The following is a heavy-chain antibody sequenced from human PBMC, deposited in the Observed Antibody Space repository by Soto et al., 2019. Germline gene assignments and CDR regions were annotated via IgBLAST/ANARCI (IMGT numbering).Heavy chain of an antibody. CDR2: FDPEDGET. J-gene: IGHJ6*02. V-gene: IGHV1-24*01. CDR1: GYTLPELS. Sequence: ASVKVSCKVSGYTLPELSMHWVRQAPGKGLEWMGGFDPEDGETIYAQKFQGRVTMTEDTSTDTAYMELSSLRSEDTAVYYCALIGYCSSTSCPFYYYGMDVWGQGTTVT. D-gene: IGHD2-2*01. CDR3: ALIGYCSSTSCPFYYYGMDV.